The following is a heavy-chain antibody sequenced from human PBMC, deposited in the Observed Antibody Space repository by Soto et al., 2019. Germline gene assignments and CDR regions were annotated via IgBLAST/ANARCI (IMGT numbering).Heavy chain of an antibody. J-gene: IGHJ4*02. V-gene: IGHV4-34*01. CDR3: ARHLYYDFWSGLYYFDY. CDR2: INHSGST. CDR1: GGSFSGYY. Sequence: WETLSLTCAVYGGSFSGYYWSWIRQPPGKGLEWIGEINHSGSTYYNPSLKSRVTISVDTSKNQFSLKLSSVTAADTAVYYCARHLYYDFWSGLYYFDYWGQGTLVTVSS. D-gene: IGHD3-3*01.